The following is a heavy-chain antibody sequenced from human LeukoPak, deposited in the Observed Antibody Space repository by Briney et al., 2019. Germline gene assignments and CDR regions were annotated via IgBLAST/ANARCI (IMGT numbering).Heavy chain of an antibody. Sequence: PWGTLSLTCTFSGGAFYAFDGRRGAQSQGKGVEGSGCIFISVTAKYNPSLKSRVTISVFTSKNQFSLTLTSVTAADTAVSYCARPPEWQIFWGKYLWGQGTLVTVSS. J-gene: IGHJ4*02. CDR3: ARPPEWQIFWGKYL. V-gene: IGHV4-59*01. CDR2: IFISVTA. CDR1: GGAFYAFD. D-gene: IGHD3-16*01.